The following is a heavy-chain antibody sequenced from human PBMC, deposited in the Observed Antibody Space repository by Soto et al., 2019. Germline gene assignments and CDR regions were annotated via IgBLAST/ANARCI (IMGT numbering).Heavy chain of an antibody. V-gene: IGHV4-59*01. Sequence: ETLSLTCTVSGGSISSYYWSWIRQPPGKGLEWIGYIYNTGNTKYNPSLRSRVTISVDTSKNQFSLKVSSVTATDTAVYYCARGYCSGASCYFNYWGQGTLVTVSS. D-gene: IGHD2-15*01. J-gene: IGHJ4*02. CDR3: ARGYCSGASCYFNY. CDR2: IYNTGNT. CDR1: GGSISSYY.